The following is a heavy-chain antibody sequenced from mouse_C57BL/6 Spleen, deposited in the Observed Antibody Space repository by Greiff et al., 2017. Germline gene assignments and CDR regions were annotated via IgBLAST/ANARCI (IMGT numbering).Heavy chain of an antibody. CDR2: IDPGSGGT. CDR3: ARSDYDEAMDY. CDR1: GYTFTSYW. J-gene: IGHJ4*01. Sequence: QVQLQQPGAELVRPGTSVKLSCKASGYTFTSYWMHWVKQRPGQGLEWIGVIDPGSGGTNYNEKFKGKATLTADKSSSTAYMQLSSLTSEDSAVYFCARSDYDEAMDYWGQGTSVTVSS. V-gene: IGHV1-54*01. D-gene: IGHD2-4*01.